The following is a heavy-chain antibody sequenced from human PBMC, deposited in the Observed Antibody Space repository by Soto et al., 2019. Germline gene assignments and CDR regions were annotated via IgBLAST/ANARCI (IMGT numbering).Heavy chain of an antibody. CDR3: AVGGEWSFNFVY. D-gene: IGHD2-8*02. CDR2: ISGSGDNT. J-gene: IGHJ4*02. Sequence: EVRLLESGGGFVQPGGSLRLSCTASGFAFSNYPMSWVRQAPGKGLEWVSSISGSGDNTYSPDSVKGRFTISRDNSKNRLYLHVNGLRAEDRAVYYCAVGGEWSFNFVYWGQGTLVTVCS. CDR1: GFAFSNYP. V-gene: IGHV3-23*01.